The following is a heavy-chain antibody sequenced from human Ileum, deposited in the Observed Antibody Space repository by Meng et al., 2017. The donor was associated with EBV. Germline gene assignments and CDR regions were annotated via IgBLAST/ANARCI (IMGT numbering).Heavy chain of an antibody. CDR2: IIAYNGNT. V-gene: IGHV1-18*01. D-gene: IGHD2-15*01. CDR1: GYTFTIYG. CDR3: ARVGARGGSCYY. J-gene: IGHJ4*02. Sequence: QVQLEQCGAGLRTPGGSVSVSCKASGYTFTIYGFSWLRQAPGQGLEWLGWIIAYNGNTNYAQKLQGRVTMTTDTSTSTAYMELRSLRSADTAVYYCARVGARGGSCYYWGQGTLVTVSS.